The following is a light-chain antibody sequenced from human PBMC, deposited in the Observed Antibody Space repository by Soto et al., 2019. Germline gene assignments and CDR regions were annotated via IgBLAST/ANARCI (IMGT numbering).Light chain of an antibody. CDR3: QQRNIWPGIT. Sequence: EIVLTQSPGTLSLSPGERATLSCSSSQSVSNNYLAWYQQKPGQAPRLLIYGASNRATGIPDRFSGSGSGTDFTLTISRLEPEDFAIYYCQQRNIWPGITFGQGTRLEIK. CDR2: GAS. V-gene: IGKV3D-20*02. J-gene: IGKJ5*01. CDR1: QSVSNNY.